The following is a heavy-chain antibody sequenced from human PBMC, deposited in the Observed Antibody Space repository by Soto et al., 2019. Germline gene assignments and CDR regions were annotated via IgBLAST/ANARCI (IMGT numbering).Heavy chain of an antibody. J-gene: IGHJ4*02. Sequence: ASVKVSCKASGYTFTSYAMHWVRQAPGQGLEWKGWINAANGNTKYSQKFQGRVTISADESMTTVYMKLSGLTSEDTAVYYCARGPDYEGYFGYWGRGTLVTVSS. CDR2: INAANGNT. V-gene: IGHV1-3*01. CDR3: ARGPDYEGYFGY. CDR1: GYTFTSYA. D-gene: IGHD3-22*01.